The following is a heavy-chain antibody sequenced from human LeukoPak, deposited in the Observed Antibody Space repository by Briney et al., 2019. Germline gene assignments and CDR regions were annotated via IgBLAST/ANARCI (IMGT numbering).Heavy chain of an antibody. D-gene: IGHD1-7*01. CDR1: GFTFSSYE. J-gene: IGHJ4*02. CDR2: ISSSGSTI. V-gene: IGHV3-48*03. CDR3: AKEGKTRNWNYYQAKPVY. Sequence: GGSLRLSCAASGFTFSSYEMNWVRQAPGKGLEWVSYISSSGSTIYYADSVKGRFTISRDNAKNSLYLQMNSLRAEDTAIYYCAKEGKTRNWNYYQAKPVYWGQGTLVTVSS.